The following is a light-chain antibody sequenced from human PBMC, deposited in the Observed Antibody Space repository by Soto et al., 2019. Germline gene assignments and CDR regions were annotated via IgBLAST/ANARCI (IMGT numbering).Light chain of an antibody. CDR3: QHRSNWLA. CDR1: QSVSSY. J-gene: IGKJ4*01. Sequence: EIVFTQSPATLSFSPGERATLSCRASQSVSSYLAWYQQKPGQAPRLLIYDASNRATGIPARFSGSGSGTDFTLTITSLEPEDFAVYYCQHRSNWLAFGGGTKVDI. V-gene: IGKV3-11*01. CDR2: DAS.